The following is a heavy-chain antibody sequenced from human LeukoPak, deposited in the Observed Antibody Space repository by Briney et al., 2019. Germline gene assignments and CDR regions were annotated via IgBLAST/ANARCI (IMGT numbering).Heavy chain of an antibody. CDR3: ARKSVARGASDY. CDR2: IYYSGST. CDR1: GGSISSYY. Sequence: SETLSLTCTVSGGSISSYYWSWIRQPPGKGLEWIGYIYYSGSTNYNPSLKSRVTISVDTSKNQFSLKLSSVTAADTAVYYCARKSVARGASDYWGQGTLVTVSS. V-gene: IGHV4-59*08. D-gene: IGHD6-19*01. J-gene: IGHJ4*02.